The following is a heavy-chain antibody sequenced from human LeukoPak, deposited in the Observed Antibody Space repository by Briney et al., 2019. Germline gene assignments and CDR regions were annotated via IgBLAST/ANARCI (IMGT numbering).Heavy chain of an antibody. J-gene: IGHJ4*02. Sequence: ASVKVSCKASGYTFTGYGISWERQAPGQGLEWMGWISAYNGNTNYAQKLQGRVTMTTDTSTSTAYMELRSLRSDDTAVYCCARDQGGHDSSGYYLDYWGQGTLVTVSS. D-gene: IGHD3-22*01. CDR2: ISAYNGNT. CDR3: ARDQGGHDSSGYYLDY. CDR1: GYTFTGYG. V-gene: IGHV1-18*01.